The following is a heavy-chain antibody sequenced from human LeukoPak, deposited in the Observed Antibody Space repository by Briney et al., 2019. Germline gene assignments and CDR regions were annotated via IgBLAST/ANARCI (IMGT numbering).Heavy chain of an antibody. J-gene: IGHJ4*02. CDR1: GGTFSSHA. D-gene: IGHD4-23*01. CDR2: IIPILGIA. V-gene: IGHV1-69*04. Sequence: ASVKVSCKASGGTFSSHAISWVRQAPGQGLEWMGRIIPILGIANYAQKFQGRVTITADKSTSTAYMELSSLRSEDTAVYYCARHPNYGGNAALAYDYWGQGTLVTVSS. CDR3: ARHPNYGGNAALAYDY.